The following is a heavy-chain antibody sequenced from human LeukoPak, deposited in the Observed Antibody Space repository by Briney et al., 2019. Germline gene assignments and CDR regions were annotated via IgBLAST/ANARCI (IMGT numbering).Heavy chain of an antibody. CDR2: ISDSGGRT. Sequence: GRSLRLSCAASGFTFSSYAMHWVRQAPGKGLEWVAGISDSGGRTNYADSVKGRFTISRDNPKNTLYLQMNSLRTEDTATYFCTQEVGYVGMSANWGPGTLVTVSS. V-gene: IGHV3-23*01. D-gene: IGHD6-13*01. J-gene: IGHJ4*02. CDR3: TQEVGYVGMSAN. CDR1: GFTFSSYA.